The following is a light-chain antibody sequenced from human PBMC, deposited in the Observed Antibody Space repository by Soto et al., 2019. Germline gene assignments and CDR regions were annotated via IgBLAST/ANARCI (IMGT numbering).Light chain of an antibody. CDR1: SSDVGGYNY. Sequence: QSALTQPASVSGSPGQSITISCTGTSSDVGGYNYVSWYQQHPGKAPKLMIYDVSDRPSGVSNRFSGSKSANTASLTISGLQAEDEADYYCSSYRSSSTPVLFGGGTQLTVL. J-gene: IGLJ3*02. CDR2: DVS. CDR3: SSYRSSSTPVL. V-gene: IGLV2-14*01.